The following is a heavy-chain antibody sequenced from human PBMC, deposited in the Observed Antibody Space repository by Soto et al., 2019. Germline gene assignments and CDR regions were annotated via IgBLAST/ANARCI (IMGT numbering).Heavy chain of an antibody. Sequence: SETLSLTCAVSGGSIISGGYSWSWIRQPPGKGLEWIGYIYHSGSTYYNPSLKSRVTISVDRSKNQFSLKLSSVTAADTAVYYCATSGLRYFTPVQNAFDIWGQGTMVTVSS. J-gene: IGHJ3*02. D-gene: IGHD3-9*01. CDR2: IYHSGST. CDR1: GGSIISGGYS. CDR3: ATSGLRYFTPVQNAFDI. V-gene: IGHV4-30-2*01.